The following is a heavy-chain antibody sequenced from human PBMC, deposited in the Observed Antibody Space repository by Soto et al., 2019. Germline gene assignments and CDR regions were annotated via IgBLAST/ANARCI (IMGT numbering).Heavy chain of an antibody. J-gene: IGHJ5*02. CDR3: ARKPYTSRNGFDP. D-gene: IGHD2-2*01. V-gene: IGHV1-18*01. CDR2: ISAYNGNT. CDR1: GYTFTSYG. Sequence: QVQLVQSGAEVKKPGASVKVSCKASGYTFTSYGISWVRQAPGQGLEWMGWISAYNGNTNYAQKLQGRVTMTTDTSTRTAYMELRRLRSDATAVYYYARKPYTSRNGFDPWGQGTLVTVSS.